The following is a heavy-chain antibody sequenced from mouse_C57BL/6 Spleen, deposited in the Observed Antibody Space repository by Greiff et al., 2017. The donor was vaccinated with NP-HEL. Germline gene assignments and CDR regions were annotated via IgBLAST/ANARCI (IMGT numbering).Heavy chain of an antibody. J-gene: IGHJ3*01. V-gene: IGHV1-63*01. D-gene: IGHD2-3*01. CDR2: IYPGGGYT. CDR3: ARRDGGYYGGFAY. Sequence: QVHVKQSGAELVRPGTSVKMSCKASGYTFTNYWIGWAKQRPGHGLEWIGDIYPGGGYTNYNEKFKGKATLTADKSSSTAYMQFSSLTYEDSAIYYCARRDGGYYGGFAYWGQGTLVTVSA. CDR1: GYTFTNYW.